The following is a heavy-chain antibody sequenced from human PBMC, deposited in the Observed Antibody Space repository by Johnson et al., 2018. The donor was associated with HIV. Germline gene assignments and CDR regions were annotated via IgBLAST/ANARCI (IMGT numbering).Heavy chain of an antibody. Sequence: VQLVESGGGVVRPGGSLRLSCAASGFTFDDYAMHWVRQAPGKGLEWVSGISWNSGSIGYADSVKGRFTISRDNAKNSLYLQMNSLRAEDTALDYCAKGGYSGYVSVSAFDIWGQGTMVTVSS. J-gene: IGHJ3*02. V-gene: IGHV3-9*01. CDR1: GFTFDDYA. CDR3: AKGGYSGYVSVSAFDI. D-gene: IGHD5-12*01. CDR2: ISWNSGSI.